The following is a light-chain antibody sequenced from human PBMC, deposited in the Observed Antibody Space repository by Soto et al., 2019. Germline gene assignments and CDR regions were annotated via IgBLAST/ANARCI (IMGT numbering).Light chain of an antibody. V-gene: IGLV2-23*01. CDR3: CSYAGSPTVV. Sequence: QSALTQPASVSGSPGQSITISCTGTSNDVGTYNLVSWYQQHPGKAPKLMVYEGSKRPSGVSDRFSGSKSGNTASLTISGLQAEDEADYYCCSYAGSPTVVFGGGTKLTVL. CDR2: EGS. CDR1: SNDVGTYNL. J-gene: IGLJ2*01.